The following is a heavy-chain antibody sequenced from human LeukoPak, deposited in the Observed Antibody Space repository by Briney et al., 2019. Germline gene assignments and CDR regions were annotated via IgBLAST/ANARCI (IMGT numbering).Heavy chain of an antibody. CDR3: ARGIVGATSYYFDY. J-gene: IGHJ4*02. D-gene: IGHD1-26*01. V-gene: IGHV4-59*01. CDR1: GGSISNYY. CDR2: IYYSGST. Sequence: SETLSLTCTVSGGSISNYYWNWLRQPPGKGLEWIGYIYYSGSTKYNPSLKSRVTMSLDTSKKQFSLKLNSVTAADTALYYCARGIVGATSYYFDYWGQGTLVTVSS.